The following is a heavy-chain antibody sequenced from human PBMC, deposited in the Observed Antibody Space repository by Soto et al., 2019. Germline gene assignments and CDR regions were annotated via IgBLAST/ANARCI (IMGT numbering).Heavy chain of an antibody. Sequence: ETLSLTCAVSGYSISSGYYWGWIRQPPGKGLEWIGSIYHSGSTYYNPSLKSRVTISVDTSKNQSSLKLSSVTAADTAVYYCATRWDNDAFDIWGQGTMVPVSS. D-gene: IGHD1-26*01. V-gene: IGHV4-38-2*01. CDR2: IYHSGST. J-gene: IGHJ3*02. CDR3: ATRWDNDAFDI. CDR1: GYSISSGYY.